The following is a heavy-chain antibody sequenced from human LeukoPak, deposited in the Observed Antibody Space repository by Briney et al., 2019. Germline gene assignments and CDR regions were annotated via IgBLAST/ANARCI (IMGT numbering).Heavy chain of an antibody. CDR2: ISSGGGTI. Sequence: GGSLRLSCADSGFTFSSYEMNWVRQGPGKGLEWFSYISSGGGTIYYADSVKGRFTISRDNAKNSLYLQMNSLRAEDTAVYYCVRDLDYWGQGTLVTVSS. CDR3: VRDLDY. V-gene: IGHV3-48*03. CDR1: GFTFSSYE. J-gene: IGHJ4*02.